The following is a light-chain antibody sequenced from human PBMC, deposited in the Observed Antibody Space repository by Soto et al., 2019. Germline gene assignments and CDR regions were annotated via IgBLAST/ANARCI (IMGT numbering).Light chain of an antibody. CDR1: QGIIDY. J-gene: IGKJ1*01. V-gene: IGKV1-27*01. Sequence: DIQMTQSPSSLSASVGATVTITCRASQGIIDYLAWYQQRPGKAPTLLIYAASTLHTGVPSRFSGSGAGTDFTLTIRSLQPEDVATYYCQKYDTAPQTFGPGTKVEIK. CDR2: AAS. CDR3: QKYDTAPQT.